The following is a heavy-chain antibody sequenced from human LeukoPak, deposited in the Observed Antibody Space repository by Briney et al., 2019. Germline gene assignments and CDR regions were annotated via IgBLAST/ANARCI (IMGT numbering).Heavy chain of an antibody. CDR3: AKSSGVWFGEPTSYYGMDV. CDR2: FYSGGNT. CDR1: GFTVSTNY. D-gene: IGHD3-10*01. V-gene: IGHV3-66*01. J-gene: IGHJ6*02. Sequence: GGSLRLPCAASGFTVSTNYMSWVRQAPGKGLEWVSVFYSGGNTYYADSVKGRFTISRDNSKNTLYLQMNSLRAEDTAVYYCAKSSGVWFGEPTSYYGMDVWGPGTTVTVSS.